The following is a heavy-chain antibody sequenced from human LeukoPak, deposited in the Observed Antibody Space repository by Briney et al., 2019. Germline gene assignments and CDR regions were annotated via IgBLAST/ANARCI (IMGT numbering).Heavy chain of an antibody. CDR3: ARLRTGGAFDI. V-gene: IGHV4-59*08. J-gene: IGHJ3*02. CDR1: GGSNSSYY. Sequence: SETLSLTCTVSGGSNSSYYWSWIRQPPGKGLEWIGYIYYSGSTNYNPSLKSRVTISVDTSKNQFSLKLSSVTAADTAVYYCARLRTGGAFDIWGQGTMVTVSS. D-gene: IGHD3-16*01. CDR2: IYYSGST.